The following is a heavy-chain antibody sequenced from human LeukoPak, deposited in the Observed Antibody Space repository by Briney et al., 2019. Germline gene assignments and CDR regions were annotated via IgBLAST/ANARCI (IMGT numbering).Heavy chain of an antibody. CDR3: ARVQGGTRYYGSGSNFDY. CDR1: GFTFNNYG. J-gene: IGHJ4*02. D-gene: IGHD3-10*01. CDR2: LWYDGTNE. V-gene: IGHV3-33*01. Sequence: PGGSLRLSCAASGFTFNNYGMHWVRQAPGRGLEWVALLWYDGTNENYADSVKGRFTISRDNSKNTLYLQMNSLRAEDTAVYYCARVQGGTRYYGSGSNFDYWGQGTLVTISS.